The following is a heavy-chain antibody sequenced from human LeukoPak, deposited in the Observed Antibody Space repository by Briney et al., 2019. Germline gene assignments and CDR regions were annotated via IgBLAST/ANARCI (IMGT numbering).Heavy chain of an antibody. Sequence: PTGGSLRLSCAASEFSVGSNYMTWVRQAPGKGLEWVSLIYSGGSTYYADSVKGRFTISRDNAKNSLYLQMNSLRAEDTAVYYCASGGSSGWSERFDYWGQGTLVTVSS. CDR3: ASGGSSGWSERFDY. D-gene: IGHD6-19*01. CDR2: IYSGGST. J-gene: IGHJ4*02. V-gene: IGHV3-66*01. CDR1: EFSVGSNY.